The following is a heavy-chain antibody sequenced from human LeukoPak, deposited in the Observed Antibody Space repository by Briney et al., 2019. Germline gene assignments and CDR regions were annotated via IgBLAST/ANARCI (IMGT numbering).Heavy chain of an antibody. CDR3: ASSELGYSSSWFNS. CDR1: KFTITNNC. CDR2: GGRS. J-gene: IGHJ5*01. D-gene: IGHD6-13*01. Sequence: GGSLRLSCAASKFTITNNCRMWVRQAPGKGLDGGRSFYIDSVKGRLTFSRDNSKNTLYLQMNSLRGEDTAVYYCASSELGYSSSWFNSWGQGTLVTVSS. V-gene: IGHV3-53*05.